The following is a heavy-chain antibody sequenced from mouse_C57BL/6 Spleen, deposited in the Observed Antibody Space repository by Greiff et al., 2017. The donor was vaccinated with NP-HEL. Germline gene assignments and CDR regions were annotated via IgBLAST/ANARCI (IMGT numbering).Heavy chain of an antibody. D-gene: IGHD3-3*01. CDR3: ARWGGRDYFDY. J-gene: IGHJ2*01. CDR2: INPSSGYT. CDR1: VYTFTSYT. V-gene: IGHV1-4*01. Sequence: QVQLQQSGAELARPGASVKMSCKASVYTFTSYTMHWVKQRPGQGLEWIGYINPSSGYTKYNQKFKDKATLTADKSSSTAYMQLSSLTSEDSAVYYCARWGGRDYFDYWGQGTTLTVSS.